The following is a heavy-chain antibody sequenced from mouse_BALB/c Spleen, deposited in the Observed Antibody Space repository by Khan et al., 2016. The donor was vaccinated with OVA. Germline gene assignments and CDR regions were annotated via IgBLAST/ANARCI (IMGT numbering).Heavy chain of an antibody. CDR1: GYTFTSYV. CDR2: ISPNNDGS. Sequence: EVQLQQSGPELVKPGASVKMSCKASGYTFTSYVMHWVKQKPGQGLEWIGYISPNNDGSKYNEKFRGKATLTSDKSSSTSYMDLSSLTSEDSAVYYRLRALYCYGSAYEGFAYWGQGTLVTVSA. V-gene: IGHV1S136*01. D-gene: IGHD1-1*01. CDR3: LRALYCYGSAYEGFAY. J-gene: IGHJ3*01.